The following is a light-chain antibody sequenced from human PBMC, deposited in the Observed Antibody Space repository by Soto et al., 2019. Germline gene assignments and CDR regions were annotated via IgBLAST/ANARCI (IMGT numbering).Light chain of an antibody. Sequence: EIVLTHSPGILSLSPGERATLSCRASQSVSNDFLAWYQQKPGQAPRLLIYGASTRATDVPDRFSGSGSGADFTLTISRLEPEDFAVYYCQQYGSSSGITFGQGTRLEIK. V-gene: IGKV3-20*01. J-gene: IGKJ5*01. CDR2: GAS. CDR3: QQYGSSSGIT. CDR1: QSVSNDF.